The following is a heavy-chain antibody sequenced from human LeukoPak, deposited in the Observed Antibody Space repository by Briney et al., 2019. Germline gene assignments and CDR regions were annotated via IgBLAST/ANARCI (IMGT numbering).Heavy chain of an antibody. D-gene: IGHD6-6*01. CDR1: GVIVRTNY. V-gene: IGHV3-66*01. J-gene: IGHJ4*02. Sequence: QAGGSLRLSCAASGVIVRTNYMSWVRQAPGKGLEWVSVIYSPGSTYYADSVRGRFTISRDKSSSTLYLQMNSLRAEDTAVYYCARDQGSSSGVFDYWGQGTLVTVSS. CDR2: IYSPGST. CDR3: ARDQGSSSGVFDY.